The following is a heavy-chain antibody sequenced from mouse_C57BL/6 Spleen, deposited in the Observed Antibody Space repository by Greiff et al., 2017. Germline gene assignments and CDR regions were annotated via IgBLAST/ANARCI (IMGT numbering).Heavy chain of an antibody. D-gene: IGHD1-1*01. J-gene: IGHJ1*03. CDR1: GYAFSSSW. CDR3: ASPYYYGSSYWYFDV. V-gene: IGHV1-82*01. CDR2: IYPGDGDT. Sequence: QVHVKQSGPELVKPGASVKISCKASGYAFSSSWMNWVKQRPGKGLEWIGRIYPGDGDTNYNGKFKGKATLTADKSSSTAYMQLSSLTSEDSAVYFCASPYYYGSSYWYFDVWGTGTTVTVSS.